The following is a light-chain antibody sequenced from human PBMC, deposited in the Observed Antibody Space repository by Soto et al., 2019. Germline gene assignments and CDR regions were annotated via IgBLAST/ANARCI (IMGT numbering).Light chain of an antibody. J-gene: IGLJ1*01. Sequence: QSALTQPASVSGSPGQSITISCTGTSSDVGGYNYVSWYQQHPGKAPKLMIYDVSNRPSGVSNRFSGSKSGNTASLTIFGLQAEDEADYYCSSSTSSSTRVFGTGTKLTV. CDR2: DVS. CDR3: SSSTSSSTRV. V-gene: IGLV2-14*01. CDR1: SSDVGGYNY.